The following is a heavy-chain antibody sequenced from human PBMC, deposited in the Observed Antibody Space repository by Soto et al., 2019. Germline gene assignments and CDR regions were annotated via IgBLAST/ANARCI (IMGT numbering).Heavy chain of an antibody. CDR2: VSSDGQST. CDR3: ARDLLGSGSY. J-gene: IGHJ4*02. CDR1: GFTFSAYA. D-gene: IGHD3-10*01. V-gene: IGHV3-64*01. Sequence: EVQVVESGGALVQPGGSLRLSCAASGFTFSAYAMHWVRQSPGKGLEYISTVSSDGQSTYYATSVKGRLTISRDNSKNTLYLQMGSVRAEDTAMYYCARDLLGSGSYWGQGTLVTVSS.